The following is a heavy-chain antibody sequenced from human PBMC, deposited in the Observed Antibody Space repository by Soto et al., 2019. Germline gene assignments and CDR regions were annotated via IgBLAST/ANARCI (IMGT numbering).Heavy chain of an antibody. V-gene: IGHV1-8*01. CDR3: ARERTRGFDP. CDR1: GYTFTSYD. CDR2: MNPNGGNK. J-gene: IGHJ5*02. Sequence: QVQLVQSGAEVKKPGASVKVSSKASGYTFTSYDINWVRKATGQGLGWMGWMNPNGGNKAYAQKFLGRGTMTRNTPISTAYMELSSLRSEDTAVYYCARERTRGFDPWGQGTLVTVSS.